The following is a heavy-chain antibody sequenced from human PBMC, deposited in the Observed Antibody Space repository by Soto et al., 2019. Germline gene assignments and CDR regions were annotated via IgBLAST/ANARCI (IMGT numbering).Heavy chain of an antibody. V-gene: IGHV1-69*13. CDR3: AIYSGSPYYYFYFGMDV. CDR2: IIPIFGTA. Sequence: GASVKVSCKASGGTFSSYAISWVRQAPGQGLEWMGGIIPIFGTANYAQKFQGRVTITADESTSTAYMELSSLRSEDTAVYYCAIYSGSPYYYFYFGMDVWGQGTTVNVS. J-gene: IGHJ6*02. D-gene: IGHD3-10*02. CDR1: GGTFSSYA.